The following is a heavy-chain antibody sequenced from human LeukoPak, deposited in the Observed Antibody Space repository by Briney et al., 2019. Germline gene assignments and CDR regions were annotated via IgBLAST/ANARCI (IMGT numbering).Heavy chain of an antibody. Sequence: SETLSLTCTVSGGSISSSSYYWGWIRQPPGKGLEWIGSIYYSGSTYYNPSLKSRVTISVDTSKNRFSLKLSSVTAADTAVYYCARDLTVVVPAAIQIWGQGTMVTVSS. V-gene: IGHV4-39*07. J-gene: IGHJ3*02. CDR2: IYYSGST. CDR3: ARDLTVVVPAAIQI. CDR1: GGSISSSSYY. D-gene: IGHD2-2*01.